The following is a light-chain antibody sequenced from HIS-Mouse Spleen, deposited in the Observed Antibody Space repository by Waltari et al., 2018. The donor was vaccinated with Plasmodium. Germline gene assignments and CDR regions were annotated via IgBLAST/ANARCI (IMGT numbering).Light chain of an antibody. J-gene: IGLJ3*02. Sequence: SYELTPPPSVSVSTGQTARSTCSGGALPTKYSFWYQQKSGPAPVLVIYEDSKRPSGIPERFSGSSSGTMATLTISGAQVEDEADYYCYSTDSSGNHRVFGGGTKLTVL. V-gene: IGLV3-10*01. CDR3: YSTDSSGNHRV. CDR1: ALPTKY. CDR2: EDS.